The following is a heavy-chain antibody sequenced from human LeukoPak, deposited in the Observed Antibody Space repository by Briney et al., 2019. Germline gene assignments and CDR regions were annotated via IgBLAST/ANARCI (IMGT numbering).Heavy chain of an antibody. D-gene: IGHD6-25*01. V-gene: IGHV4-61*02. CDR2: IYTSGNT. CDR1: GGSISSGSYY. CDR3: ARDLGYSSGW. J-gene: IGHJ4*02. Sequence: PSETLSLTCTVSGGSISSGSYYWSWIRQPAGKGLEWIGRIYTSGNTNYNPSLNSRATISLDTSKNQFSLKLSSVTAADTAVYYCARDLGYSSGWWGQGTLVTVSS.